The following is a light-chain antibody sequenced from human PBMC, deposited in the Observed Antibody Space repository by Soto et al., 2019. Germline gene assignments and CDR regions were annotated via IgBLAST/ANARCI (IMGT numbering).Light chain of an antibody. Sequence: EIGMTQSPATLSVSPGERATLSCRASQSVSSNLAWYQQKPGQAPSLLIYGASTRATGTPARFSGSGSGTEFTLTISSLQSEDFAVYYCQQYIRWPLTFGGGTRWIS. V-gene: IGKV3-15*01. CDR2: GAS. J-gene: IGKJ4*01. CDR3: QQYIRWPLT. CDR1: QSVSSN.